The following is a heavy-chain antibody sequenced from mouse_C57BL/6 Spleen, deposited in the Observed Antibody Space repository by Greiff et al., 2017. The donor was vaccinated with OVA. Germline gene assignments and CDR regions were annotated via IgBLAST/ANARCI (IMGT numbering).Heavy chain of an antibody. CDR1: GFTFSDYY. CDR2: ISTGGGST. CDR3: ARTHYYGSSYVYFDV. Sequence: EVKVVESGGGLVQPGGSLKLSCAASGFTFSDYYMYWVRQTPEKRLEWVAYISTGGGSTYYTDTVKGRFTLSRDHATNTLYLQMSRLKSEDTAMYYCARTHYYGSSYVYFDVWGTGTTVTVSS. V-gene: IGHV5-12*01. J-gene: IGHJ1*03. D-gene: IGHD1-1*01.